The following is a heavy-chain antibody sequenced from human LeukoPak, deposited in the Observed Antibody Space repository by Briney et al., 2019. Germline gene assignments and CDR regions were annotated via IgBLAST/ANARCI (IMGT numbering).Heavy chain of an antibody. CDR2: IYTSGST. D-gene: IGHD6-13*01. Sequence: ETSETLSLTCTVSGGSISSYYWSWIRQPAGKGLEWIGRIYTSGSTNYNPSLKSRVTISVDTSKNQFSLKLSSVTAADTAVYYCARGGSIAAAINWFDPWGQGTLVTVSS. CDR3: ARGGSIAAAINWFDP. CDR1: GGSISSYY. V-gene: IGHV4-4*07. J-gene: IGHJ5*02.